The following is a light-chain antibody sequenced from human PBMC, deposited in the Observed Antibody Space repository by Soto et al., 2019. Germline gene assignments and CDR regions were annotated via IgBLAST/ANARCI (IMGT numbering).Light chain of an antibody. CDR2: DVS. Sequence: QSVLTQPASVSGSPGQSITISCTGTSSDVGGYNYVSWYQQHPGKAPKLMIYDVSNRPSGVSNRFSGSKSGNTASLTISGLQAEDEAVYYSSSYTSSTTPFYVFGTGTKVTVL. V-gene: IGLV2-14*01. CDR3: SSYTSSTTPFYV. J-gene: IGLJ1*01. CDR1: SSDVGGYNY.